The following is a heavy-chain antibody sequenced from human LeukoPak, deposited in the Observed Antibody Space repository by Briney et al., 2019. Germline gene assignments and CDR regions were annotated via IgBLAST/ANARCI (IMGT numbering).Heavy chain of an antibody. Sequence: GRSLRLSCAASGFTLDDYAMHWVRQAPGKGLEWVSGISWNSGSIGYADSVKGRFTISRDNAKNSLYLQMNSLRAEDMALYYCAKGRWLSSHFDYWGQGTLVTVSS. V-gene: IGHV3-9*03. CDR2: ISWNSGSI. CDR3: AKGRWLSSHFDY. CDR1: GFTLDDYA. J-gene: IGHJ4*02. D-gene: IGHD6-19*01.